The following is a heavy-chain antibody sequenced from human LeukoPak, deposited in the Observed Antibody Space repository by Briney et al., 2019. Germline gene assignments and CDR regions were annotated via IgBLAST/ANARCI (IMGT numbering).Heavy chain of an antibody. CDR1: GYTFTGYY. CDR3: AISIVVVPAAKADAFDI. V-gene: IGHV1-2*02. D-gene: IGHD2-2*01. J-gene: IGHJ3*02. Sequence: ASVKVSCKASGYTFTGYYIHWVRQAPGQGLEWMGWINPNSGGTNYAQKFQGRVTMTRDTSISTAYMELSRLRSDDTAVYYCAISIVVVPAAKADAFDIWGQGTMVTVSS. CDR2: INPNSGGT.